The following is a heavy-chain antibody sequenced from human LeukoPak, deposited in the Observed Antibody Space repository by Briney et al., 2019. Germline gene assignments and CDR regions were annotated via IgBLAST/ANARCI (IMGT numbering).Heavy chain of an antibody. J-gene: IGHJ6*02. Sequence: GASVKVSCKASGYTFTSYGISWERQAPGQGLEWMGWISAYNGNTNYAQKLQGRVTMTTDTSTSTAYMELRSLRSDDTAVYYCASTVALGYYYGMDVWGQGTTVTVSS. CDR1: GYTFTSYG. CDR2: ISAYNGNT. CDR3: ASTVALGYYYGMDV. V-gene: IGHV1-18*01. D-gene: IGHD4-23*01.